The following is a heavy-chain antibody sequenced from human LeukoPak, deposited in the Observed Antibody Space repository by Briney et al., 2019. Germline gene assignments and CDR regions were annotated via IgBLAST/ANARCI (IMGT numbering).Heavy chain of an antibody. J-gene: IGHJ6*03. CDR1: GYSFSHHW. Sequence: GESLKISCQGSGYSFSHHWIAWVRKMPGKGLEWMGIIYSGDSDTSYSPSFQGQVTISADKSISTAYLQWSSLKASDTAMYYCARLGGTTDPYYYYYMDVWGKGTTVTVSS. CDR3: ARLGGTTDPYYYYYMDV. V-gene: IGHV5-51*01. CDR2: IYSGDSDT. D-gene: IGHD1-26*01.